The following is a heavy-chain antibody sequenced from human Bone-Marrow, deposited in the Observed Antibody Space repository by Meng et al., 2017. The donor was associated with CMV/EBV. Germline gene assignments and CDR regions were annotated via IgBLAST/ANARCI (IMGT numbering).Heavy chain of an antibody. CDR2: AHRSGRT. V-gene: IGHV4-4*02. CDR1: GDSIGRDKW. CDR3: ARGGDWQFDY. D-gene: IGHD2-21*02. Sequence: SETLSLTCAVSGDSIGRDKWWTWVRQPPGKGLEWIGEAHRSGRTNYNPSLKGRVTISLDKSKNQFSLRLSSVSAADTAVYYCARGGDWQFDYWGQGTLVTVSS. J-gene: IGHJ4*02.